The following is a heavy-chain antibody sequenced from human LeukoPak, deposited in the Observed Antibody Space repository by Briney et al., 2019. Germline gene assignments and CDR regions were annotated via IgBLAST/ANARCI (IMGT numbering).Heavy chain of an antibody. CDR2: IYYSGST. J-gene: IGHJ4*02. CDR1: GGSISSGGYY. Sequence: SQTLSLTCTVSGGSISSGGYYWSWIRQHPGKGLEWIGYIYYSGSTYYNPSLKSRVTISVDTSKNQFSLKLSSVTAADTAVYYCARHSSTRDSRGWYTDFDYWGQGTQVTVSS. V-gene: IGHV4-31*03. D-gene: IGHD6-19*01. CDR3: ARHSSTRDSRGWYTDFDY.